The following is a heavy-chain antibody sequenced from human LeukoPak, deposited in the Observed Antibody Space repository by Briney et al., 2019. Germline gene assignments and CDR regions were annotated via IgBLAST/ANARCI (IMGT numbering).Heavy chain of an antibody. CDR3: ATASYWHWFDP. Sequence: ASVKVSSKVSGYTLTELSMHWVRKAPGKGLEWMGGSDPEDGETIYAQKFQGRVTMPEDTSTDTAYMELSSLRSEDPAVYYCATASYWHWFDPWGQGTLVTVSS. J-gene: IGHJ5*02. CDR1: GYTLTELS. V-gene: IGHV1-24*01. CDR2: SDPEDGET. D-gene: IGHD2-15*01.